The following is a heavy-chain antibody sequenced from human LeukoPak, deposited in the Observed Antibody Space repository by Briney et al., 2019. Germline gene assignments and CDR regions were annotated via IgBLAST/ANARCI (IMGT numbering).Heavy chain of an antibody. Sequence: GVSLRLSCAASGFTFSSYGMHWVRQAPGKGLEGGAVISYDGSNKYYADSVRGRFTISRDNSKNTLYLQMNSLRAEDTAVYYCASSRYGGKRGVLDYWGQGTLVTVPS. CDR2: ISYDGSNK. CDR1: GFTFSSYG. V-gene: IGHV3-30*03. CDR3: ASSRYGGKRGVLDY. J-gene: IGHJ4*02. D-gene: IGHD4-23*01.